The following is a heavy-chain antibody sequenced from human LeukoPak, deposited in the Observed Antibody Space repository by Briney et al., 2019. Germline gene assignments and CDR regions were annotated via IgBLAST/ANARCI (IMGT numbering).Heavy chain of an antibody. V-gene: IGHV4-61*01. Sequence: SETLSLTCTVSGGSVSSGSYYWSWIRQPPGKGLEWIGYISYSGSTNYNPSLKSRVTISADTSKNQFSLKLSSVTAADTAVYYCARGGQLWPRDDYWGQGTLVTVSS. J-gene: IGHJ4*02. CDR3: ARGGQLWPRDDY. D-gene: IGHD3-16*01. CDR1: GGSVSSGSYY. CDR2: ISYSGST.